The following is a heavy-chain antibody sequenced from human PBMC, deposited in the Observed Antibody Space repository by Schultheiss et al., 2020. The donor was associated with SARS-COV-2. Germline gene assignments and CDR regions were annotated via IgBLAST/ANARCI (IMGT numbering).Heavy chain of an antibody. V-gene: IGHV3-23*01. CDR1: GFTFSNAW. D-gene: IGHD1-26*01. CDR3: AKGKWELLGWFDP. Sequence: GESLKISCAASGFTFSNAWMSWVRQAPGKGLEWVSAISGSGGSTYYADSVKGRFTISRDNSKNTLYLQMNSLRAEDTAVYYCAKGKWELLGWFDPWGQGTLVTVSS. CDR2: ISGSGGST. J-gene: IGHJ5*02.